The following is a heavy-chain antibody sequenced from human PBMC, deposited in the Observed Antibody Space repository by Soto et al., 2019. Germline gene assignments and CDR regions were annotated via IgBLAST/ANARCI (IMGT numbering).Heavy chain of an antibody. J-gene: IGHJ4*02. D-gene: IGHD2-15*01. Sequence: SETLSLTCTVSGCSISSYYCSWIRQPPGKGLEWIGYMYYSGSTNYNPSLKSRVTISVDTSKNQFSLKLSSVTAADTAVYYCARAGAATLSDYWGQGTLVTVSS. CDR2: MYYSGST. V-gene: IGHV4-59*01. CDR3: ARAGAATLSDY. CDR1: GCSISSYY.